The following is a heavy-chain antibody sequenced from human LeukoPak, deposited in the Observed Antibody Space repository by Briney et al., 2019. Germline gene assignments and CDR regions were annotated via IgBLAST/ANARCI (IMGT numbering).Heavy chain of an antibody. CDR2: ISYDGSNK. CDR1: GFTFSSYG. D-gene: IGHD6-19*01. J-gene: IGHJ4*02. V-gene: IGHV3-30*18. CDR3: AKDQQWLVEGGYYFDY. Sequence: GGSLRLSCAASGFTFSSYGMHRVRQAPGKGLEWVAVISYDGSNKYYADSVKGRFTISRDNSKNTLYLQMNSLRAEDTAVYYCAKDQQWLVEGGYYFDYWGQGTLVTVSS.